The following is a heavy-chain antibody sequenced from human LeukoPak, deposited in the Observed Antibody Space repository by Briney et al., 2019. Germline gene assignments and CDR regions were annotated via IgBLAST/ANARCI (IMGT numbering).Heavy chain of an antibody. J-gene: IGHJ1*01. D-gene: IGHD3-9*01. Sequence: GASVKVSCKASGYTFTGYYMHWVRQAPGQGLEWMGWINPNSGGTNYAQKFQGRVTMTRDTSISTAYMELSRLRSDDTAVYYCARLSQYYDILTGSKYFQHWGQGTLVTDSS. V-gene: IGHV1-2*02. CDR2: INPNSGGT. CDR1: GYTFTGYY. CDR3: ARLSQYYDILTGSKYFQH.